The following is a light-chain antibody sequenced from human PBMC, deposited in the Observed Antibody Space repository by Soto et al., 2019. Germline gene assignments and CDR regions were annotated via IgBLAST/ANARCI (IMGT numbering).Light chain of an antibody. CDR2: GNS. Sequence: QSVLTQPPSASGTPGQRVAISCSGSSSNIGSNTANWYQQLPGTAPKLLIYGNSNRPSGVPDRFSGSKSGTSASLAITGLQAEDEADYYCQSYDSSLSGSSVFGTGTKLTVL. V-gene: IGLV1-40*01. CDR1: SSNIGSNT. CDR3: QSYDSSLSGSSV. J-gene: IGLJ1*01.